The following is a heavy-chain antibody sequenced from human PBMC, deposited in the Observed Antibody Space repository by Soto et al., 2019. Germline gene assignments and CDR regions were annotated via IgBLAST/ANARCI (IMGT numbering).Heavy chain of an antibody. V-gene: IGHV3-11*01. CDR1: GFTFSDYY. CDR3: ARDPAGSYYFDY. Sequence: GGSLRLSCTASGFTFSDYYMIWIRQAPGKGLEWVSYISSSGSTIYYADSVKGRFTISRDNAKNSLYLQMNSLRAEDTAMYYRARDPAGSYYFDYWGQGTLVTVSS. D-gene: IGHD6-13*01. CDR2: ISSSGSTI. J-gene: IGHJ4*02.